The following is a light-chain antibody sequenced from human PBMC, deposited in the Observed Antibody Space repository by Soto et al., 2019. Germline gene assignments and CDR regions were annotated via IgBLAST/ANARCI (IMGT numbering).Light chain of an antibody. V-gene: IGLV2-14*01. CDR1: SSDIGGSDY. J-gene: IGLJ3*02. CDR3: SSYVTSGPLG. Sequence: QSVLTQAASVSGSPGQSITISCTGTSSDIGGSDYVSWYQKHPGKAPKVIIYEVSDRPSGVSDRFSGSKSGNTASLTISGLQAEDEADYYCSSYVTSGPLGFGGGTKLTVL. CDR2: EVS.